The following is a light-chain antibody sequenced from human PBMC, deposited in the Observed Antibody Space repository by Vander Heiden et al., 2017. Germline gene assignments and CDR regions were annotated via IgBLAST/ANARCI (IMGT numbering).Light chain of an antibody. V-gene: IGLV2-23*02. J-gene: IGLJ3*02. Sequence: SALTQPASVSGSPGQAITISCTGTNSDIGSYSLVSWYQQHPGKAPQLMMYEVKKRPSGVSNRFSGSKSGHKASLTISGLQTEDEADYYCCSFAPNTTLMFGGGTKLTVL. CDR2: EVK. CDR1: NSDIGSYSL. CDR3: CSFAPNTTLM.